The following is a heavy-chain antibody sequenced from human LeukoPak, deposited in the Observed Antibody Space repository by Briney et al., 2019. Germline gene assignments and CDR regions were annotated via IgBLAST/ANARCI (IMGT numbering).Heavy chain of an antibody. CDR2: INPSGGST. CDR3: ARVPVSSGYYEAGRAFDI. V-gene: IGHV1-46*01. J-gene: IGHJ3*02. D-gene: IGHD3-22*01. CDR1: GYTFTSYY. Sequence: ASVKVSCKASGYTFTSYYMHWVRQAPGQGLEWMGIINPSGGSTSYAQKFQGRVTMTRDTSTSTVYMELSSLRSEDTAVYYCARVPVSSGYYEAGRAFDIWGQGTMVTDSS.